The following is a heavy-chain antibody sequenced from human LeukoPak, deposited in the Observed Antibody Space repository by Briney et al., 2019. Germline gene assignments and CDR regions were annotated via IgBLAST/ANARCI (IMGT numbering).Heavy chain of an antibody. CDR3: ARQSLDYGVVTPGMGNWFDP. CDR2: ISSSSSYI. CDR1: GFTFSSYS. J-gene: IGHJ5*02. V-gene: IGHV3-21*01. Sequence: GGSLGLFCAASGFTFSSYSMNWVRQAPGKGLEWVSSISSSSSYIYYADSVKGRFTISRDNAKNSLYLQMNSLRAEDTAVYYCARQSLDYGVVTPGMGNWFDPWGQGTLVTVSS. D-gene: IGHD4-23*01.